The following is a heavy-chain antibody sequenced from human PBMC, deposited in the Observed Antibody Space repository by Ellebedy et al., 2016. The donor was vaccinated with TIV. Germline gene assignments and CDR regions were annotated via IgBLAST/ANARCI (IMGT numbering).Heavy chain of an antibody. CDR2: IYPADSDT. Sequence: PGGSLRLSCKGSGYSFTSYWIGWVRQMPGKGLEWMGIIYPADSDTRYSPSFQGQVTIPADKSISTAYLQWSSLKASDTAMYYCARWTLTVEGRVMDVWGQGTTVTVSS. CDR1: GYSFTSYW. J-gene: IGHJ6*02. D-gene: IGHD3/OR15-3a*01. V-gene: IGHV5-51*01. CDR3: ARWTLTVEGRVMDV.